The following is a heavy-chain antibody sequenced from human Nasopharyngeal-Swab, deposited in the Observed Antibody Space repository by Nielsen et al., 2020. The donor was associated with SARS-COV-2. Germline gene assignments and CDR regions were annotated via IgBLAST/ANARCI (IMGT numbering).Heavy chain of an antibody. CDR3: AIGYGSGTYGLDV. V-gene: IGHV5-51*01. J-gene: IGHJ6*02. CDR2: IYPGDSDT. D-gene: IGHD3-10*01. Sequence: VRQMPGKGLEWMGIIYPGDSDTKYSPSFQGQVSISVDKSINTAYLQWNSLKASDTATYFCAIGYGSGTYGLDVWGQGTRVTVSS.